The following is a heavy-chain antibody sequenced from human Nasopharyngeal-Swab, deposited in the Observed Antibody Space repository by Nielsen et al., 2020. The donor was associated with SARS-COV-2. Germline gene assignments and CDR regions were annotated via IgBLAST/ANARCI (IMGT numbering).Heavy chain of an antibody. Sequence: LRLSCTVSGGSISSGSYYWSWIRQPAGKGLEWIGRIYTSGSTNYNPSLKSRVTISVDTSKNQFSLKLSSVTAADTAVYYCARDKGGGNGANWYFDLWGRGTLVTVSS. CDR3: ARDKGGGNGANWYFDL. D-gene: IGHD2-15*01. CDR2: IYTSGST. V-gene: IGHV4-61*02. CDR1: GGSISSGSYY. J-gene: IGHJ2*01.